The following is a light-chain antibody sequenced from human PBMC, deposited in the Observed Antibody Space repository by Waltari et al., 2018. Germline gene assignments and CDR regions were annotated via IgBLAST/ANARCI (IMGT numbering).Light chain of an antibody. V-gene: IGLV2-8*01. CDR3: ASFAGSNTL. J-gene: IGLJ2*01. CDR1: SSDIGAYNF. Sequence: QSALTQPPSASGSPGQSVTISCSGTSSDIGAYNFVPWYQQHPGKAPKLMIYEVIKRPAGVPARFSGSKSGITASLTVFGLQTEDEADYYCASFAGSNTLFGGGTKLTVL. CDR2: EVI.